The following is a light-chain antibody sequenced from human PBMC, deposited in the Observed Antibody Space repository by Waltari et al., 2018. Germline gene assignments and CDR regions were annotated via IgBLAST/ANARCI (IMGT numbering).Light chain of an antibody. CDR2: EVT. CDR1: RSDGGSYNF. CDR3: CSYGGSSTWV. V-gene: IGLV2-23*02. J-gene: IGLJ3*02. Sequence: QSALIQPASVSGSPGQSITISRIGIRSDGGSYNFVTWYHQPPDNAPQLMIYEVTQRPSGVSNRFSGSQSGNTASLIISGLQAEDEGDYYCSYGGSSTWVFGGGTKLTVL.